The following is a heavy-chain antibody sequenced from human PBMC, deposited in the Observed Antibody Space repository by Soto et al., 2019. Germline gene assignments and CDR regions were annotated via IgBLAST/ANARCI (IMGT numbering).Heavy chain of an antibody. CDR1: GGSFSGYY. CDR2: INHSGST. Sequence: SETLSLTCAVYGGSFSGYYWSWIRQPPGKGLEWIGEINHSGSTNYNPSLKSRVTISVDTSKNQFSLKLSSVTAADTAVYYCARGGGIAARILPYYYYGMDVWGQGTTVTVSS. J-gene: IGHJ6*02. V-gene: IGHV4-34*01. D-gene: IGHD6-6*01. CDR3: ARGGGIAARILPYYYYGMDV.